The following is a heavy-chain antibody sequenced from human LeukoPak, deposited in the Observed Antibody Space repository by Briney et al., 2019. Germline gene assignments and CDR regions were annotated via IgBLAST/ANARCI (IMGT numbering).Heavy chain of an antibody. V-gene: IGHV6-1*01. CDR2: TYYRSKWYN. J-gene: IGHJ4*02. D-gene: IGHD7-27*01. Sequence: SQTLSLTCAISGDSVSSNTAAWNWIRQSPSRGLEWLGRTYYRSKWYNNYAVSVKSRISINPDTSKNQFSLQLKSVTPKDTAVYYCAREQTGDQNFDYWGQGTLVTVSS. CDR1: GDSVSSNTAA. CDR3: AREQTGDQNFDY.